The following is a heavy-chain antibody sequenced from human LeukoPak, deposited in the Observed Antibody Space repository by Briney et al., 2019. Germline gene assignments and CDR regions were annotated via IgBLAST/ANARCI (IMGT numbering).Heavy chain of an antibody. CDR1: GFTFSSNA. D-gene: IGHD6-6*01. Sequence: GGSLRLSCAASGFTFSSNAIHWVRQAPGKGLEWVAFIRYDGSNKYYADSVKGRFTISRDNSKNTLYLQMNSLRAEDTAVYYCAKDSIAARRVDYWGQGTLVTVSS. V-gene: IGHV3-30*02. CDR3: AKDSIAARRVDY. J-gene: IGHJ4*02. CDR2: IRYDGSNK.